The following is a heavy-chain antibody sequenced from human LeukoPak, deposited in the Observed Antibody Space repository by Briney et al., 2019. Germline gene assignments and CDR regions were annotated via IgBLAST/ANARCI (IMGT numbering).Heavy chain of an antibody. CDR2: IRFDGSNE. D-gene: IGHD2-2*01. J-gene: IGHJ4*02. CDR3: AKRGEAAAARYFDY. Sequence: GGSLRLSCAASGFTFSSHGMHWVRQAPGKGLEWVALIRFDGSNEYYADSVKGRFTISRDNSRNTLYLQMNSLRGEDTAVYYCAKRGEAAAARYFDYWGQGTLVTVSS. V-gene: IGHV3-30*02. CDR1: GFTFSSHG.